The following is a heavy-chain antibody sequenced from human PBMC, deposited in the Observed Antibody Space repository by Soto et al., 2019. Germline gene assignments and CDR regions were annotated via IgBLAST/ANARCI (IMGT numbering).Heavy chain of an antibody. Sequence: SETLSLTCTVSGDSISTADYYWNWIRQPPGKGLEWIGYIYYSGNTYYIPSLKSRVTISVDTSKNQISLKLNSVTAADTAVYYCARGIYSTSSFFDSWGQGTLVTVSS. V-gene: IGHV4-30-4*01. CDR2: IYYSGNT. CDR3: ARGIYSTSSFFDS. CDR1: GDSISTADYY. J-gene: IGHJ4*02. D-gene: IGHD6-6*01.